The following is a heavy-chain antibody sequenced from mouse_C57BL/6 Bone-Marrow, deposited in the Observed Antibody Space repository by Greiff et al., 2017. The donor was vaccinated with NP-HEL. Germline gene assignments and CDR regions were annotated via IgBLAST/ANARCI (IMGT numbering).Heavy chain of an antibody. J-gene: IGHJ3*01. CDR2: IDPPDSYT. Sequence: QVQLQQPGAELVMPGASVKLSCKASGYTFTSYWMHWVKQRPGQGLEWIGEIDPPDSYTNYNQKFKGKSTLTVDKSSSTAYMQLSSLTSEDSAVYYCARRQLDWFAYWGQGTLVTVSA. V-gene: IGHV1-69*01. CDR1: GYTFTSYW. D-gene: IGHD3-2*01. CDR3: ARRQLDWFAY.